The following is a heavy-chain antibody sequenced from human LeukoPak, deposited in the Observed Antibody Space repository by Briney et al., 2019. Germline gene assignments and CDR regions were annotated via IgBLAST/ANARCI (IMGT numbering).Heavy chain of an antibody. CDR3: ARVGYCSSTSCYDY. J-gene: IGHJ4*02. V-gene: IGHV4-34*01. Sequence: SEILSLTCAVYGGSFSGYYWSWIRQPPGKGLEWIGEINHSGSTNYNPSLKSRVTISVDTSKNQFSLKLSSVTAADTAVYYCARVGYCSSTSCYDYWGQGTLVTVSS. CDR2: INHSGST. D-gene: IGHD2-2*01. CDR1: GGSFSGYY.